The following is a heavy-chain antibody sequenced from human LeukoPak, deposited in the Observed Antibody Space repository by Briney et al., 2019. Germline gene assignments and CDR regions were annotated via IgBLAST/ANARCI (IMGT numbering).Heavy chain of an antibody. CDR1: GFTFSDYA. V-gene: IGHV3-64*01. Sequence: GGSLRLSCAASGFTFSDYAMHWVRQAPGKGLEYVSAISSNGGSTYYANSVKGRFTISRDNSKNTLYLQMGSLRAEDMAVYYCARISRRSDAFDIWGQGTVVTVSS. J-gene: IGHJ3*02. CDR2: ISSNGGST. CDR3: ARISRRSDAFDI. D-gene: IGHD2-2*01.